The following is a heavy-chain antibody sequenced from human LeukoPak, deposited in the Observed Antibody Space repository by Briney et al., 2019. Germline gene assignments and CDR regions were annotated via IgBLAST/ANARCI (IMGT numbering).Heavy chain of an antibody. CDR3: ARDGEYYYDSSGYSAYFDY. Sequence: GASVKVSCKASGGTFSSYAISWVRQAPGQGLEWMGGIIPIFGTANYAQKFQGRVTITADESTSTAYMELSSLRSEDTAVYYCARDGEYYYDSSGYSAYFDYWGQGTLVTVSS. J-gene: IGHJ4*02. D-gene: IGHD3-22*01. CDR2: IIPIFGTA. V-gene: IGHV1-69*13. CDR1: GGTFSSYA.